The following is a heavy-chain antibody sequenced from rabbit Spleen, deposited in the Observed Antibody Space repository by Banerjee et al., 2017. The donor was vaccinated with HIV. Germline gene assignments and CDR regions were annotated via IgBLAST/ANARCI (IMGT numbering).Heavy chain of an antibody. CDR3: AKAGSGNRYYWYFDL. V-gene: IGHV1S40*01. Sequence: QSLEESGGDLVKPGASLTLTCTASGFSFSNDYMCWVRQAPGKGLEWIACIYAGSSGSTYYASWAKGRFTISKTSSTTVTLQMTSLTAADTATYFCAKAGSGNRYYWYFDLWGPGPLVTVS. CDR2: IYAGSSGST. D-gene: IGHD1-1*01. CDR1: GFSFSNDY. J-gene: IGHJ4*01.